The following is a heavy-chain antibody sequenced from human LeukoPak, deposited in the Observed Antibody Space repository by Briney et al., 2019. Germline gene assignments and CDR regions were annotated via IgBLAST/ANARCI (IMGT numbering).Heavy chain of an antibody. Sequence: GGSLRLSCAASGFTFSNYAMTWVRQGPGKGLEWVSAISGSGGSTYYADSVKGRFTISRDNSKNTLYLQMNSLRAEDTAVYYCARGHSGAWAYFFDFWGQGTLVTVSS. J-gene: IGHJ4*02. V-gene: IGHV3-23*01. CDR1: GFTFSNYA. CDR3: ARGHSGAWAYFFDF. D-gene: IGHD6-25*01. CDR2: ISGSGGST.